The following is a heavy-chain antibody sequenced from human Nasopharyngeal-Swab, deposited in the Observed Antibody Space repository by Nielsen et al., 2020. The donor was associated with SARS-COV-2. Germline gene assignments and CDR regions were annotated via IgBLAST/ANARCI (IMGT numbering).Heavy chain of an antibody. D-gene: IGHD6-19*01. J-gene: IGHJ4*02. CDR1: GFTFDDYA. CDR2: ISWNSGSI. CDR3: AKDLAVAGTGY. V-gene: IGHV3-9*01. Sequence: GGSLRLSYAASGFTFDDYAMHWVRQAPGKGLEWVSGISWNSGSIGYADSVKGRFTISRDNAKNSLYLQMNSLRAEDTALYYCAKDLAVAGTGYWGQGTLVTVSS.